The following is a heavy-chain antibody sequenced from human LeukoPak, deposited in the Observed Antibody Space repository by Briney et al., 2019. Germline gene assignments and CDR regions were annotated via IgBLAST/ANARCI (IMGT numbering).Heavy chain of an antibody. V-gene: IGHV1-2*02. Sequence: ASVKVSCKASGYTFTGYYMHWVRQAPGQGLEWMGWINPNSGGTNYAQKFQGRVTMTRDTSISTAYMELSRLRSDDTAVYYCAREVHGWSNYYMDVWGKGTTVTVSS. D-gene: IGHD6-19*01. CDR2: INPNSGGT. CDR1: GYTFTGYY. CDR3: AREVHGWSNYYMDV. J-gene: IGHJ6*03.